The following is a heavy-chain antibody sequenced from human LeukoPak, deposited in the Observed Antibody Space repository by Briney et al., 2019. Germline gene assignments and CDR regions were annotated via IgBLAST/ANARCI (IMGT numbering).Heavy chain of an antibody. CDR3: ARFGYYDSSGYYLFDY. CDR1: GYTFTGYY. V-gene: IGHV1-2*02. Sequence: ASATVSCKASGYTFTGYYMHWVRQAPGQGLEWMGWINPNSGGTNYAQKFQGRVTMTRDTSISTAYMELSRLRSDDTAVYYCARFGYYDSSGYYLFDYWGQGTLVTVSS. D-gene: IGHD3-22*01. J-gene: IGHJ4*02. CDR2: INPNSGGT.